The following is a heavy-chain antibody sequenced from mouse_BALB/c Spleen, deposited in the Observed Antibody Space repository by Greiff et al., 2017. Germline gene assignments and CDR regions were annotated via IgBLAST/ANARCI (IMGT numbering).Heavy chain of an antibody. CDR3: ARNYYYGSSYDAMDY. CDR1: GYTFTSYW. CDR2: INPSNGRT. J-gene: IGHJ4*01. V-gene: IGHV1S81*02. Sequence: VQLQQSGAELVKPGASVKLSCKASGYTFTSYWMHWVKQRPGQGLEWIGEINPSNGRTNYNEKFKSKATLTVDKSSSTAYMQLSSLTSEDSAVYYCARNYYYGSSYDAMDYWGQGTSVTVSS. D-gene: IGHD1-1*01.